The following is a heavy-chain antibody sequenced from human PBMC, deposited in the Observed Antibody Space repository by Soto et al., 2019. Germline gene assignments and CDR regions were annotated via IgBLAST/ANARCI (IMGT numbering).Heavy chain of an antibody. V-gene: IGHV3-11*04. CDR1: GFIFRDWF. J-gene: IGHJ4*02. CDR2: ISKDSGRAT. D-gene: IGHD6-19*01. CDR3: ARDLYSSGWHEGFVDY. Sequence: PGGSLRLSCAASGFIFRDWFMSWIRQAPGKGLEWISYISKDSGRATRYADSVKGRFTISRDNAKNSLYLQMNSLRAEDTAVYYCARDLYSSGWHEGFVDYWGQGTLVTVSS.